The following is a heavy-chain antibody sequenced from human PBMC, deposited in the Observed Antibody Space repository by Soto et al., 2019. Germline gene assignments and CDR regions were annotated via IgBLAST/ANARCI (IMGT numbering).Heavy chain of an antibody. V-gene: IGHV3-30*03. CDR2: ISNDGSKK. Sequence: GGSLRLSCAASGFVFTNYGMHWVRQAPGKGLEWVAFISNDGSKKYYADSVKGRFTISRDNSENTVYLQITSLRPDDTAVFYCARDVAMPSVLELGYWGQGTLAAVYS. CDR3: ARDVAMPSVLELGY. J-gene: IGHJ4*02. D-gene: IGHD6-13*01. CDR1: GFVFTNYG.